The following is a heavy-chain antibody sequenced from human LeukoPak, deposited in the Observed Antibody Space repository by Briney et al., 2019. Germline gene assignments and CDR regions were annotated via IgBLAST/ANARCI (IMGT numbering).Heavy chain of an antibody. D-gene: IGHD6-13*01. CDR2: IYYSGST. CDR1: GGSISSGGYY. V-gene: IGHV4-31*03. J-gene: IGHJ4*02. CDR3: ARGLAAAATNPFDY. Sequence: SETLSLTCTVSGGSISSGGYYWSWIRQHPGKGLEWIGYIYYSGSTYYNPSLKSRVTISVDTSKKHFSLKLSSVTAADTAVYYCARGLAAAATNPFDYWGQGTLVTVSS.